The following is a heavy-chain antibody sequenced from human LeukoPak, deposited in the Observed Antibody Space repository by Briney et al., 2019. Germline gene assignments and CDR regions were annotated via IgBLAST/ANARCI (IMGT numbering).Heavy chain of an antibody. Sequence: PSETLSLTCTVSGGSIGTYYWSWIRQSPGKGLEWIGYIYYGGGTNYNPSLKSRVTISVDTSKNQFSLKVFSVTAADTAVYYCARVSEVGFASYASACYWFDPWGQGTLVTVSS. J-gene: IGHJ5*02. CDR2: IYYGGGT. D-gene: IGHD6-19*01. V-gene: IGHV4-59*01. CDR3: ARVSEVGFASYASACYWFDP. CDR1: GGSIGTYY.